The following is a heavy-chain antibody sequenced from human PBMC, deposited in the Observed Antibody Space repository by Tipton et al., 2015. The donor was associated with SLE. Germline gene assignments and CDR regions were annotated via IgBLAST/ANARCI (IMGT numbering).Heavy chain of an antibody. CDR3: ARDSRIGWFDP. V-gene: IGHV4-61*05. Sequence: TLSLTCTVSGGSIGSSRYYWGWIRQPPGKGLEWIGYISYSGYTSYNLSLKSRVTISIDTSKNPFSLKLTSVTAADTAVYYCARDSRIGWFDPWGQGTLVTVSS. J-gene: IGHJ5*02. CDR1: GGSIGSSRYY. D-gene: IGHD3-22*01. CDR2: ISYSGYT.